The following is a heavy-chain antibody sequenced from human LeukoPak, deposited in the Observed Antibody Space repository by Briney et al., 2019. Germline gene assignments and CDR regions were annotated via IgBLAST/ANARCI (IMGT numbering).Heavy chain of an antibody. Sequence: GGSLRLSCAASGITFDDYTMHWVRQAPGKGLEWVSLISWDGGSTYYADSVKGRFTISRDNSKNSLYLQMNSLRTEDTALYYCAKLYGGNSRDYWGQGTLVTVSS. CDR3: AKLYGGNSRDY. V-gene: IGHV3-43*01. D-gene: IGHD4-23*01. CDR2: ISWDGGST. J-gene: IGHJ4*02. CDR1: GITFDDYT.